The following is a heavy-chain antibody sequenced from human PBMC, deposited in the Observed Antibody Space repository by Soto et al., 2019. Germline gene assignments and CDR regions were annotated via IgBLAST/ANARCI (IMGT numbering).Heavy chain of an antibody. Sequence: SVKVSCKASGGTFSSYAISWVRQAPGQGLEWMGGIIPIFGTANYAQKFQGRVTITADESTSTAYMELSSLRSEDTAVYYCALDVVVTVSNNYGMDVWGQGTTVTVSS. CDR1: GGTFSSYA. J-gene: IGHJ6*02. CDR3: ALDVVVTVSNNYGMDV. CDR2: IIPIFGTA. D-gene: IGHD2-21*02. V-gene: IGHV1-69*13.